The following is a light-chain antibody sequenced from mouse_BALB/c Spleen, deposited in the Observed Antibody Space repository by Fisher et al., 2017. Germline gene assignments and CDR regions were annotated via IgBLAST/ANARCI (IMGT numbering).Light chain of an antibody. CDR1: SSVSSSY. J-gene: IGKJ1*01. CDR2: GTS. CDR3: QQRSSYT. Sequence: DIVLTQTPAIMSASPGEKVTMTCRASSSVSSSYLHWYQQKSGASPKPWIYGTSNLASGVPVRFSGSGSGTSYSLTISRMEAEDAATYYCQQRSSYTFGGGTKLEIK. V-gene: IGKV4-57-1*01.